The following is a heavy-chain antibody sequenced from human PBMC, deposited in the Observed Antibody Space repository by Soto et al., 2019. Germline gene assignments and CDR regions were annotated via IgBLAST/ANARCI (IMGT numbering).Heavy chain of an antibody. CDR3: AHRVLRTVFGVVTTTAIYFDF. CDR1: GFSLTTSGVG. D-gene: IGHD3-3*01. V-gene: IGHV2-5*02. J-gene: IGHJ4*02. Sequence: QITLNESGPTVVRPTETLTLTCRFSGFSLTTSGVGVGWIRQSPGKAPEWLALIYWDDDKRYSASLKSRLTITKHTSKNQVVLTVSDLDPTDTATYYCAHRVLRTVFGVVTTTAIYFDFWGQGTPVAVSS. CDR2: IYWDDDK.